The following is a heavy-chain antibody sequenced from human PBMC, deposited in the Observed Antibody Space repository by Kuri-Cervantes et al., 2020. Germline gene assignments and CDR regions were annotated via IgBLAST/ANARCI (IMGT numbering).Heavy chain of an antibody. CDR2: IDWDDDT. V-gene: IGHV2-70*12. CDR3: AHRILDSYGDYLFDY. Sequence: SGPTLVKPTQALTLTCTFSGFSLSTSGMCVSWIRQPPGKALEWLARIDWDDDTFYTTSLKTRLTISKDTSKNQVVLTMTNMDPVDTATYYCAHRILDSYGDYLFDYWGQGTLVTVSS. J-gene: IGHJ4*02. CDR1: GFSLSTSGMC. D-gene: IGHD4-17*01.